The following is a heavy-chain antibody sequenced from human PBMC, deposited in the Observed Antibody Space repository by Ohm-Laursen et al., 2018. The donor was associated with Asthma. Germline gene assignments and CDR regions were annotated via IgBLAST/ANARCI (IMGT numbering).Heavy chain of an antibody. CDR2: MNPNSDNT. D-gene: IGHD5-12*01. CDR3: ARVNQRGYSGCDFDY. J-gene: IGHJ4*02. Sequence: ASVKVSCKASGYTFTSYEINWVRQATGQGLEWMGWMNPNSDNTGYAQNFQGRVTMTRNTSLRTAYMELSSLRSEDTAVYYCARVNQRGYSGCDFDYWGQGTLVTVSS. V-gene: IGHV1-8*01. CDR1: GYTFTSYE.